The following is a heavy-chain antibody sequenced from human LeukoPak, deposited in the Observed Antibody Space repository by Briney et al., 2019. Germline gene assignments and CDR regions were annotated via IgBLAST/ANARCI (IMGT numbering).Heavy chain of an antibody. V-gene: IGHV1-69*01. D-gene: IGHD5-18*01. J-gene: IGHJ4*02. CDR1: GATYSSYA. CDR2: IIPVFGTA. Sequence: SVKVSCKASGATYSSYAISWVRRAPGQGLEWMGGIIPVFGTANYAQKFQGRVTITADESTSTAYMELSTLRPERTGVCNSARGPPWVTAMAYFDYWGQGTLVTVSS. CDR3: ARGPPWVTAMAYFDY.